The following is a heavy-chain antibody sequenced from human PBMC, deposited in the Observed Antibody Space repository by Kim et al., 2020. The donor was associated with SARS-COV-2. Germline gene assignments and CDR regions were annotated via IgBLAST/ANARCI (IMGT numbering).Heavy chain of an antibody. CDR2: INTVTGTP. CDR3: TTPAGVASGSSPYYFNH. D-gene: IGHD3-10*01. Sequence: ASVKVSCKASGYIFDDYAMNWVRQAPGHGLEWMGWINTVTGTPTYAQGYAGRFVFTLDSSVRTAYLQINNLETDDTAIYYCTTPAGVASGSSPYYFNHWG. J-gene: IGHJ2*01. CDR1: GYIFDDYA. V-gene: IGHV7-4-1*02.